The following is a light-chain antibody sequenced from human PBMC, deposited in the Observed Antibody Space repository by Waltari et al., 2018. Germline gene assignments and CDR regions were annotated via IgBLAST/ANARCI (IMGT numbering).Light chain of an antibody. Sequence: QAVVTQEQSLSVSPGGTVTLTCALSSGSVSTTSYATWYQQPPGQPPRTLVYKGNRRASGVPDRFSGAIRGNTAALTSTGAQADDESAYYCSLYLGSGIWVFGGGTKWTVL. CDR2: KGN. CDR3: SLYLGSGIWV. J-gene: IGLJ3*02. V-gene: IGLV8-61*01. CDR1: SGSVSTTSY.